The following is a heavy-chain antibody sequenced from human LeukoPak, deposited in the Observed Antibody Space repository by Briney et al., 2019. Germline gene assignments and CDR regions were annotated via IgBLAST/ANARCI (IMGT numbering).Heavy chain of an antibody. V-gene: IGHV4-59*01. Sequence: PSETLSLTCTVSGASISGYYWSWIRQSPGKTLEWIGYIHSTGSTNYNPSLKSRVTISADTSKNHFSLKLNSVTAADTAVYYCTRDRYSFCNWSPGTLVTVSS. J-gene: IGHJ4*02. CDR2: IHSTGST. D-gene: IGHD2-15*01. CDR3: TRDRYSFCN. CDR1: GASISGYY.